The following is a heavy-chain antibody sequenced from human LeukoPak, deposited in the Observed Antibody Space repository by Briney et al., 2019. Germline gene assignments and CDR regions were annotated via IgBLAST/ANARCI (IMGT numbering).Heavy chain of an antibody. V-gene: IGHV4-34*01. D-gene: IGHD6-19*01. CDR3: ARFGPGVAGTKLPPRQIDY. CDR1: GGSFSGYY. Sequence: KASETLSLTCAVYGGSFSGYYWSWIRQPPGKGLEWIGEINHSGSTNYNPSLKSRVTMSVDTSKNQFSLKLSSVTAADTAVYYCARFGPGVAGTKLPPRQIDYWGQGTLVTVSS. J-gene: IGHJ4*02. CDR2: INHSGST.